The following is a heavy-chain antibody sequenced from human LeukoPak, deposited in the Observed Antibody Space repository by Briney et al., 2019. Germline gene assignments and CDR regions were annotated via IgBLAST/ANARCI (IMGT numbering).Heavy chain of an antibody. CDR3: ARDLGQYYDTSDNWFDP. D-gene: IGHD3-22*01. CDR2: ISPSGDIT. V-gene: IGHV3-23*01. CDR1: GFIFSSHG. Sequence: PGGSLRLSCAASGFIFSSHGMNWVRQAPGKGLEWVSGISPSGDITYYADSVKGRFTISRDNAKNTLNLQMNSLRAEDTAVYYCARDLGQYYDTSDNWFDPWGQGTLVTVSS. J-gene: IGHJ5*02.